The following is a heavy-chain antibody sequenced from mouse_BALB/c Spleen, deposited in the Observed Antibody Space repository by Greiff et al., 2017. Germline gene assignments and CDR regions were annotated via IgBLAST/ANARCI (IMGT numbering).Heavy chain of an antibody. V-gene: IGHV2-9*02. Sequence: VKLVESGPGLVAPSQSLSITCTVSGFSLTSYGVHWVRQPPGKGLEWLGVIWAGGSTNYNSALMSRLSISKDNSKSQVFLKMNSLQTDDTAMYYCARDNYGKGSPFDYWGQGTTLTVSS. CDR1: GFSLTSYG. D-gene: IGHD1-1*01. J-gene: IGHJ2*01. CDR3: ARDNYGKGSPFDY. CDR2: IWAGGST.